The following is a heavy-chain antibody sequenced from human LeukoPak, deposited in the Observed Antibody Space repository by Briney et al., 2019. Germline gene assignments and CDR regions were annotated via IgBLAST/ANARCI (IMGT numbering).Heavy chain of an antibody. J-gene: IGHJ4*02. D-gene: IGHD5-24*01. CDR2: INPSGGST. V-gene: IGHV1-46*01. Sequence: GASVKVSCKASGYTFTSYYMHWVRQAPGQGLEWMGIINPSGGSTSYAQKFQGRVTMTRDTSTSTVYMELSSLRSEDTAVYYCARGERNAHRYGYNYPFPTFDYWGQGTLVTVSS. CDR3: ARGERNAHRYGYNYPFPTFDY. CDR1: GYTFTSYY.